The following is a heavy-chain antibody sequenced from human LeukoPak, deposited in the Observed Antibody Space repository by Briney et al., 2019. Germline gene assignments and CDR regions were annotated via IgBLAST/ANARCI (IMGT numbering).Heavy chain of an antibody. V-gene: IGHV4-39*01. J-gene: IGHJ3*02. CDR2: IYYSGST. CDR3: ASTLYYFGSGTYYNTIAAFDI. D-gene: IGHD3-10*01. CDR1: GDSISSSSYY. Sequence: SETLSLTCAVSGDSISSSSYYWGWIRQPPGKGLEWIGSIYYSGSTYYNPSLKSRVTIFVDTSKSQFSLKLSSVTAADTAVYYCASTLYYFGSGTYYNTIAAFDIWGQGTMVTVSS.